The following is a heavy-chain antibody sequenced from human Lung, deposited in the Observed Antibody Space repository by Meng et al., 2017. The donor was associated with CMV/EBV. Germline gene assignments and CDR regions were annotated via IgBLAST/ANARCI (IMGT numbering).Heavy chain of an antibody. D-gene: IGHD2-8*01. CDR2: ISGSGGST. V-gene: IGHV3-23*01. Sequence: SXAASGFTFSSYAMSWVRQAPGEWLEWVSAISGSGGSTYYADSVKGRFTISRDNSKNTLYLQLNSLRAEDTAVYYCAKAYGVSMDIFDYWGQGTLVXVSS. J-gene: IGHJ4*02. CDR3: AKAYGVSMDIFDY. CDR1: GFTFSSYA.